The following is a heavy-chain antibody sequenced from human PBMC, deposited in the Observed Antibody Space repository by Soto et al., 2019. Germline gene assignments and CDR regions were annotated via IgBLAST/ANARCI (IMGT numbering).Heavy chain of an antibody. CDR3: ARDLSGYYDSSGYLPSISGGNWFDP. V-gene: IGHV1-18*01. CDR2: ISAYNCNT. Sequence: QVQLVQSGAEVKKPGASVKVSCKASGYTFTSYGISWVRQAPGQGLEWMGWISAYNCNTNYAQKLQGRVTMTTDTSTSTAYMELRSLRSDDTAVYYCARDLSGYYDSSGYLPSISGGNWFDPWGQGTLVTVSS. D-gene: IGHD3-22*01. CDR1: GYTFTSYG. J-gene: IGHJ5*02.